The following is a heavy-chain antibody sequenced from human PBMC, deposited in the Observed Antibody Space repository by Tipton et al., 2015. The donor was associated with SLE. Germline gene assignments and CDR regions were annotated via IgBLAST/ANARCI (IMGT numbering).Heavy chain of an antibody. Sequence: TLSLTCTVSGLPISLTTYQWAWIRQPPGKGLEWIGSVSIGRSPYYNPSLKSRVTVSIDTSKNQISLRLSSVTAADTAVYYCARDLYDFWSGYTPSGAMDVWGKGTTVTVSS. V-gene: IGHV4-39*07. D-gene: IGHD3-3*01. CDR3: ARDLYDFWSGYTPSGAMDV. J-gene: IGHJ6*03. CDR2: VSIGRSP. CDR1: GLPISLTTYQ.